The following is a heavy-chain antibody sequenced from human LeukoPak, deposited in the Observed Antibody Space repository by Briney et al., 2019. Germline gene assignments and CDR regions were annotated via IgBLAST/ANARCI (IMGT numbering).Heavy chain of an antibody. CDR1: GGSISSYY. CDR3: ARDRYSYGVDY. CDR2: IYYSGST. D-gene: IGHD5-18*01. V-gene: IGHV4-59*01. J-gene: IGHJ4*02. Sequence: SETLSLTCTVSGGSISSYYWSWIRQPPGKGLEWIGYIYYSGSTNYNPSLKSRVTISVDTSKNQFSPKLSSVTAADTAVYYCARDRYSYGVDYWGQGTLVTVSS.